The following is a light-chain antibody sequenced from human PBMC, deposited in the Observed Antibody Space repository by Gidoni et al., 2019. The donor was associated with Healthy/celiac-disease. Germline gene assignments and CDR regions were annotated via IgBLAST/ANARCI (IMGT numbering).Light chain of an antibody. Sequence: QSALTQPASVSRSPGQSITISCTGTSSDVGSYNYVSWYQQPPGKAPILMIYGDSNRPSGVSNRFSSSKSGNTASLTIAGLQAEDEADYYCSSYTSSSTVVFGGGTKLTVL. CDR3: SSYTSSSTVV. V-gene: IGLV2-14*01. J-gene: IGLJ2*01. CDR2: GDS. CDR1: SSDVGSYNY.